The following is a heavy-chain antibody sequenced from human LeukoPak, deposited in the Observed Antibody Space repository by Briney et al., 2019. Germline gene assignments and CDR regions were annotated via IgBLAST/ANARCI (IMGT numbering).Heavy chain of an antibody. V-gene: IGHV4-61*01. Sequence: PSETLSLTCTVSGGSVSSGSYYWSWIRQPPGKGLEWIGYIYYSGSTNYNPSLKSRVTISVHTSKNQFSLKLSSVTAADTAVYYCARDQGGYSGYDTNWFDPWGQGTLVTVSS. D-gene: IGHD5-12*01. CDR3: ARDQGGYSGYDTNWFDP. J-gene: IGHJ5*02. CDR2: IYYSGST. CDR1: GGSVSSGSYY.